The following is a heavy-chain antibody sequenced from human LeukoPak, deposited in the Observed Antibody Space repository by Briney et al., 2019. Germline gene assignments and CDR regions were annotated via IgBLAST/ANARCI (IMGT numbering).Heavy chain of an antibody. V-gene: IGHV1-2*02. Sequence: ASVKVSCKASGYTFTGYYIHWVRQAPGQGLEWMGWINPNSGGTNYAQKFQGRVTMTRDTSISTAYMELSRLRSDDTAVYYCARDISSSSGGGYWGQGTLVTVSS. D-gene: IGHD6-6*01. J-gene: IGHJ4*02. CDR3: ARDISSSSGGGY. CDR1: GYTFTGYY. CDR2: INPNSGGT.